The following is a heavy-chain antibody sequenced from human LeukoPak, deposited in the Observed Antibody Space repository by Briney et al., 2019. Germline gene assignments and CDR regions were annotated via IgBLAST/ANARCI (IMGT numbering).Heavy chain of an antibody. J-gene: IGHJ4*02. CDR2: ISGSGGTT. CDR3: ARVKYSSGGHYFDY. CDR1: GFTFTSYG. V-gene: IGHV3-23*01. D-gene: IGHD4-11*01. Sequence: GGSLRLSCAASGFTFTSYGMSWVRQAPGKGLEWVSAISGSGGTTYHADSVKGRFTISRDNSKNTLYLQMNSLRAEDTAVYYCARVKYSSGGHYFDYWGQGTLVTVSS.